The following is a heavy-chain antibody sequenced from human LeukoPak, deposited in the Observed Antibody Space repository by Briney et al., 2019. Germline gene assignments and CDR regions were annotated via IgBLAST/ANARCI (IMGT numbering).Heavy chain of an antibody. CDR3: ALGLRYCSSTSCYPYAFDI. CDR1: GFTFSSYV. Sequence: GSLILSCVASGFTFSSYVMSWVRQAPGKGLEGVSGIVGSGGSTYYADSVKGRFTISRDNSKNTLYVQMNSLRAAETAVYYCALGLRYCSSTSCYPYAFDIWGQGTMVTVSS. D-gene: IGHD2-2*01. J-gene: IGHJ3*02. V-gene: IGHV3-23*01. CDR2: IVGSGGST.